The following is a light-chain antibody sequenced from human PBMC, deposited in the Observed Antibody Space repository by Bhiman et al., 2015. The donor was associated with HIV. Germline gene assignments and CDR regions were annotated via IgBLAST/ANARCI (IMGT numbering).Light chain of an antibody. CDR1: SNDVGSYNL. CDR2: EVS. Sequence: QSALTQPASVSGSPGQSITISCTGTSNDVGSYNLVSWYQHHPGRAPKLMIYEVSKRPSGVSNRFSGSKSGYTASLTISGLQVEDEADYFCSSFTSSSNHVVFGGGAKVTVL. V-gene: IGLV2-14*02. CDR3: SSFTSSSNHVV. J-gene: IGLJ3*02.